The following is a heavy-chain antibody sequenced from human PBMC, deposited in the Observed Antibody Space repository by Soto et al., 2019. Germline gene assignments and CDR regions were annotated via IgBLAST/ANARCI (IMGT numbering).Heavy chain of an antibody. CDR2: IYYSGST. V-gene: IGHV4-59*01. Sequence: SETLSLTCPLSGPSISSYYSSCVRPPPEKGLEWIGYIYYSGSTNYNPSLKSRVTISVDTSKNQFSLKLSSVTAADTAVYYCARAPRGNYGYPSYFDYWGQGTLVTVSS. D-gene: IGHD3-10*01. CDR1: GPSISSYY. J-gene: IGHJ4*02. CDR3: ARAPRGNYGYPSYFDY.